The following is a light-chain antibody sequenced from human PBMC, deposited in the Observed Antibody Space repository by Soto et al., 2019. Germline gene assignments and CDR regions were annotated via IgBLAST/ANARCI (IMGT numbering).Light chain of an antibody. V-gene: IGKV3-15*01. J-gene: IGKJ1*01. CDR3: QQYNNWLTWT. Sequence: EIVMTQAQATLSVSPGERATLSCRASQSISISLAWYQQKPGQAPRLLMYGASTRATGIPARFSGSGSGTEFTLTISSLQSEDFAVYYCQQYNNWLTWTFGQGTKVEIK. CDR2: GAS. CDR1: QSISIS.